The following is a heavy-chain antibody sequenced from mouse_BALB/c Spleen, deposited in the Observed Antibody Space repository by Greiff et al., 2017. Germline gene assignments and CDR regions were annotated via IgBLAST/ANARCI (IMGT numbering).Heavy chain of an antibody. CDR3: ARGVRPAY. D-gene: IGHD1-2*01. CDR1: GFNIKDTY. V-gene: IGHV14-3*02. J-gene: IGHJ3*01. Sequence: VQLQQSGAELVKPGASVKLSCTASGFNIKDTYMHWVKQRPEQGLEWIGRIDPANGNLKYDPKFQGKATITADTSSNTAYLQLSSLTSEDTAVYYCARGVRPAYWGQGTLVTVSA. CDR2: IDPANGNL.